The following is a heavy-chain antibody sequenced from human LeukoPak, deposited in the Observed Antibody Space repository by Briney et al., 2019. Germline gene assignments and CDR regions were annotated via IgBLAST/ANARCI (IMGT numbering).Heavy chain of an antibody. CDR2: IIPIFGTA. V-gene: IGHV1-69*13. Sequence: ASVKVSCKASGGTFSSYAISWVRQAPGQGLEWMGGIIPIFGTANYAQKFQGRVTITADESTSTAYVELSSLRSEDTAVYYCASRHLEPYSSSMYVGMDVWGQGTTVTVSS. D-gene: IGHD6-13*01. CDR3: ASRHLEPYSSSMYVGMDV. CDR1: GGTFSSYA. J-gene: IGHJ6*02.